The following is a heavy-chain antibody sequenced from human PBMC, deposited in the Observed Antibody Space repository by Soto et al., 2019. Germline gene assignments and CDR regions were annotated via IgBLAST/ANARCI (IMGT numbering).Heavy chain of an antibody. Sequence: GGSLRLSCAASGFTFSGSAMHWVRQASGKGLEWVGRIRSNANSYATAYAASVKGRFTISREDSKNTAYLQMNSLKTEDTAVYYCTTQGGLAAAGIDYWGQGTLVTVSS. CDR2: IRSNANSYAT. J-gene: IGHJ4*02. CDR3: TTQGGLAAAGIDY. D-gene: IGHD6-13*01. V-gene: IGHV3-73*01. CDR1: GFTFSGSA.